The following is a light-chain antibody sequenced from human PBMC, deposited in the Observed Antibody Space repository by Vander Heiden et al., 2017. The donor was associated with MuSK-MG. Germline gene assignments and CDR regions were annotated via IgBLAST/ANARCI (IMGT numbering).Light chain of an antibody. V-gene: IGKV3-20*01. CDR2: GAS. Sequence: EFVLPQPPGTLSLSPGERATLSCRATQSVSSSYLAWYQQKPGQAPRLLIYGASSRATGIPDRFSGGGSGTDFTLTISRLEHEDVAVYYCQHDGSSPLTFGEGTKVEIK. CDR3: QHDGSSPLT. CDR1: QSVSSSY. J-gene: IGKJ4*01.